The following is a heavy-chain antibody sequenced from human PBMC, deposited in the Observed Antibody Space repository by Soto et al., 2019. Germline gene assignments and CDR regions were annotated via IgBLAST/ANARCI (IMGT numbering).Heavy chain of an antibody. Sequence: PSETLSLTCTVSGGSISSYYWSWIPQPPGKGLEWIGHIYYSGSTNYNPSLKSRVTISVNTSKNQLSLKLSSVTAADTAVYYCARGRLRFLNRRNWFDPWGQGTLVTVCS. V-gene: IGHV4-59*12. CDR3: ARGRLRFLNRRNWFDP. CDR2: IYYSGST. J-gene: IGHJ5*02. CDR1: GGSISSYY. D-gene: IGHD3-3*01.